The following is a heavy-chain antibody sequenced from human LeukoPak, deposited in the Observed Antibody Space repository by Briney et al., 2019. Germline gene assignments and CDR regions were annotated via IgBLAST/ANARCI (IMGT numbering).Heavy chain of an antibody. V-gene: IGHV3-74*01. Sequence: GGSLRLSCKASAFTFRSYWMHWVRQAPGKGLAWVSRINTDGSSTTYADSVKGRFTIFRDNARNTLYLQMNSLRADDTALYFCARGGRFGELSSSLWGQGTLVTVSS. CDR1: AFTFRSYW. J-gene: IGHJ4*02. CDR3: ARGGRFGELSSSL. CDR2: INTDGSST. D-gene: IGHD3-10*01.